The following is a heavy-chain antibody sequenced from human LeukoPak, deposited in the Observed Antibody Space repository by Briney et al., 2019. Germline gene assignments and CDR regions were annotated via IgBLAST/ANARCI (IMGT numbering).Heavy chain of an antibody. CDR1: GGSISSNSYY. CDR3: ARSGIKGAYDI. D-gene: IGHD6-13*01. CDR2: IYTSGST. J-gene: IGHJ3*02. Sequence: PSETLSLTCTVSGGSISSNSYYWTWIRQPAGKGLEWIGRIYTSGSTHYNPSLKSRVTISVDTSKNQLSLKLSSVTAADTAVCYCARSGIKGAYDIWGQGTLVTVSS. V-gene: IGHV4-61*02.